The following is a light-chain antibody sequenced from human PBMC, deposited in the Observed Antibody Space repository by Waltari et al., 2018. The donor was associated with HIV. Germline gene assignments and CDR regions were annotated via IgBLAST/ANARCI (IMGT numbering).Light chain of an antibody. J-gene: IGLJ1*01. CDR2: DVN. CDR1: SSDVGGYNY. Sequence: QSALTQPRSVSGSPGQSVTISCTGTSSDVGGYNYVSWYQQHPGKAPSLMIYDVNRRPSGVPGRVSGSKSGNTASLTISGLQAEDEADYYCCSYAGSYTYVFGTGTEVTVL. CDR3: CSYAGSYTYV. V-gene: IGLV2-11*01.